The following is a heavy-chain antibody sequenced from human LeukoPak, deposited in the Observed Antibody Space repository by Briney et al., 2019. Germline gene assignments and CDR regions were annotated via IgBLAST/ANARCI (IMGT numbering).Heavy chain of an antibody. D-gene: IGHD2-21*02. CDR3: AKVMVTGWGRGIQIFDY. J-gene: IGHJ4*02. CDR2: ISGSGGTT. Sequence: GGSLRLSCAASGCTFSSYAMSWVRQAPGKGLEWVSVISGSGGTTYYADSVKGRFTSSRDNSQNSLFLQMNSLRAEDTAVYYCAKVMVTGWGRGIQIFDYWGQGTLVTVSS. CDR1: GCTFSSYA. V-gene: IGHV3-23*01.